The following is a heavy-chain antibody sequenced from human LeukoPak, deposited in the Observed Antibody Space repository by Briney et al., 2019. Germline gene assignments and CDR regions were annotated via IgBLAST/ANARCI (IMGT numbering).Heavy chain of an antibody. CDR1: GFTFSSYA. J-gene: IGHJ4*02. Sequence: PGGSLRLSCAASGFTFSSYAMSWVRQAPGKGLEWVSAISGSGGSTYYADSVKGRFTISRDNSKNTLYLQMNSLRAEDTAVYYCARGDGDYQRGYYFDYWGQGTLVTVSS. V-gene: IGHV3-23*01. CDR2: ISGSGGST. CDR3: ARGDGDYQRGYYFDY. D-gene: IGHD4-17*01.